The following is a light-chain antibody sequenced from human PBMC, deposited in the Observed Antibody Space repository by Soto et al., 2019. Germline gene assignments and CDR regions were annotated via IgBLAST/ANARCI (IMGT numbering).Light chain of an antibody. CDR3: TSYTSVTIVV. J-gene: IGLJ2*01. Sequence: QSALTQPASVSGSPGQSITISCTGTSSDVGGYNYVSWYQQHPGKAPKLMIYEVSNRPSGVSDRFSGSKSGNTASLTISALQAEDEADYYCTSYTSVTIVVFGGGTKVTVL. CDR2: EVS. V-gene: IGLV2-14*01. CDR1: SSDVGGYNY.